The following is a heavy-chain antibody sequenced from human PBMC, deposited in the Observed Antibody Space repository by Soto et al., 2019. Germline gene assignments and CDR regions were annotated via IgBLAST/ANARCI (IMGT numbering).Heavy chain of an antibody. CDR3: VSTINGYFEY. J-gene: IGHJ4*02. CDR1: GHSFVTHW. D-gene: IGHD3-9*01. CDR2: IYPGDSET. Sequence: PGESLKISCXGSGHSFVTHWIGWVRQMPGKGLEWMGIIYPGDSETKYSPSFQGQVTISADKSISTAYLQWSSLKASDTALYYCVSTINGYFEYWDQGTLVTVSS. V-gene: IGHV5-51*01.